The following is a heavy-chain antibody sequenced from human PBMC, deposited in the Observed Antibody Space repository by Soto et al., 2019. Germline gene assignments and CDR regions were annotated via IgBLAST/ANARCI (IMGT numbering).Heavy chain of an antibody. J-gene: IGHJ4*02. D-gene: IGHD2-15*01. CDR1: GYSIGSGYY. CDR3: AREGVVRDY. CDR2: IYHSGST. V-gene: IGHV4-38-2*02. Sequence: SETLYLTCAVSGYSIGSGYYWGWIRQPPGKGLEWIGSIYHSGSTYYNPSLKSRVTISVDTSKHQFSLKLSSVTAADTAVYYCAREGVVRDYCGQGTMVTVYS.